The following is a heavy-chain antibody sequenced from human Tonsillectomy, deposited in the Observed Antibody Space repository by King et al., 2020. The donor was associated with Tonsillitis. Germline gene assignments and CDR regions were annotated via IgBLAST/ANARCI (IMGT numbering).Heavy chain of an antibody. D-gene: IGHD2-21*02. CDR3: ARLTVDPAGDPDHFDY. V-gene: IGHV3-11*06. CDR1: GFTFSNYY. Sequence: HVQLVESGGGLVKPGGSLRLSCAVSGFTFSNYYMSWIRQAPGKGLEWVSYISSSSTYTNYADSVKGRFTISRDNAKNSLSLQMNSLGAEETAVYFCARLTVDPAGDPDHFDYWGQGTLVTVSS. CDR2: ISSSSTYT. J-gene: IGHJ4*02.